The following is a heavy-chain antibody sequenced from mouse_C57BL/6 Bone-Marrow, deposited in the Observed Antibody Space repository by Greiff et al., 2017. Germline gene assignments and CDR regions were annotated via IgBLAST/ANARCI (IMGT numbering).Heavy chain of an antibody. V-gene: IGHV5-15*01. CDR3: ERELGRGYFDV. D-gene: IGHD4-1*01. Sequence: EVKLQESGGGLVQPGGSLKLSCAASGFTFSDYGMAWVRQAPRKGPEWVAFISNLAYSIYYADTVTGRFTISRENAKNTLYLEMGSLRSEDTAMYYCERELGRGYFDVWGTGATVTVSS. J-gene: IGHJ1*03. CDR2: ISNLAYSI. CDR1: GFTFSDYG.